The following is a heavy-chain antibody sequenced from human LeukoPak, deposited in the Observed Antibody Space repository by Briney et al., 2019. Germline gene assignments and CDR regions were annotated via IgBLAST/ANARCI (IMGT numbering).Heavy chain of an antibody. D-gene: IGHD3-22*01. J-gene: IGHJ3*02. Sequence: PPQTLSLTCTVSGGSISSGSYYWSWIRQPAGKGLEWIGRIYTSGSTNYNPSLKSRVTISVDTSKNQFSLKLSSVTAADTAVYYCARDYYDSSGYPAGAFDIWGQGTMVTVSS. CDR1: GGSISSGSYY. CDR2: IYTSGST. V-gene: IGHV4-61*02. CDR3: ARDYYDSSGYPAGAFDI.